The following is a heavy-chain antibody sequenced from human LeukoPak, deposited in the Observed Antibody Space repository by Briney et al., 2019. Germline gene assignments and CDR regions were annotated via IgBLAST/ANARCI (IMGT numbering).Heavy chain of an antibody. D-gene: IGHD3-10*01. CDR1: GFTVSSNY. J-gene: IGHJ4*02. CDR2: IYSGGST. CDR3: ARHYGSGRAIDY. V-gene: IGHV3-66*04. Sequence: PGGSLSLSCAASGFTVSSNYMSWVRQAPGKGLEWVSVIYSGGSTYYADSVKGRFTISRDNSKNTLYLQMNSLRAEDTAVYYCARHYGSGRAIDYWGQGTLVTVSS.